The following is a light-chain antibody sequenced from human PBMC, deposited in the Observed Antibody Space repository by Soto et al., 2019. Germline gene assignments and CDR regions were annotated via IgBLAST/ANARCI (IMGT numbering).Light chain of an antibody. CDR1: SSDVGGYNF. CDR2: DVS. V-gene: IGLV2-14*03. Sequence: QSVLTQPASVSGSPGQSITISCTGTSSDVGGYNFVSWYQQRPGKAPKLMIYDVSNRPSGVSDRFSGSKSSNTASLTISGLRTEDEAEYYCSSYTSNNSFYVFGTGTKVTVL. J-gene: IGLJ1*01. CDR3: SSYTSNNSFYV.